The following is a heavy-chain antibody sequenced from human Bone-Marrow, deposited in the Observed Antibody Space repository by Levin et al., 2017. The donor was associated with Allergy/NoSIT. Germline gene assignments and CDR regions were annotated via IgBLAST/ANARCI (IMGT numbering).Heavy chain of an antibody. CDR2: IRSKAYGGTT. CDR1: GFTFGDYA. Sequence: GGSLRLSCTASGFTFGDYAMSWFRQAPGKGLEWVGFIRSKAYGGTTEYAASVKGRFTISRDDSKSIAYLQMNSLKTEDTAVYYCTRDAEHYDILTGYYLAPPGGDYWGQGTLVTVSS. CDR3: TRDAEHYDILTGYYLAPPGGDY. V-gene: IGHV3-49*03. D-gene: IGHD3-9*01. J-gene: IGHJ4*02.